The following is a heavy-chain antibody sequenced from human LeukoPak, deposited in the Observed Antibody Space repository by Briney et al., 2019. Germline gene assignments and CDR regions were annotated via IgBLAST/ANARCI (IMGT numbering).Heavy chain of an antibody. CDR1: GFTFSSYG. V-gene: IGHV3-33*01. D-gene: IGHD3-10*01. J-gene: IGHJ4*02. CDR3: ARDLKIGEFDY. Sequence: GGSLRLSCAASGFTFSSYGMHWVRQAPGKGLEWVAVIWYDGSNKYYADSVKGRFTIPRDNSKNTLYLQMNSLRAEDTAVYYCARDLKIGEFDYWGQGTLVTVSS. CDR2: IWYDGSNK.